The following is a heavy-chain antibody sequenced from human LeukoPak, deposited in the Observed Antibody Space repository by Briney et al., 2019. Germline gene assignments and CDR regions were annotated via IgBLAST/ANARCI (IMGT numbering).Heavy chain of an antibody. CDR1: GGSISSGSYY. V-gene: IGHV4-61*02. D-gene: IGHD3-22*01. J-gene: IGHJ4*02. Sequence: SETLSLTCTVSGGSISSGSYYWSWIRQPAGTGLEWIGRIYTSGSTNYNPSLKSRVTISVDTSKNQFSLKLSSVTAEDTAVYYCAREGGGYYYDSSGYYDYWGQGTLVTVSS. CDR2: IYTSGST. CDR3: AREGGGYYYDSSGYYDY.